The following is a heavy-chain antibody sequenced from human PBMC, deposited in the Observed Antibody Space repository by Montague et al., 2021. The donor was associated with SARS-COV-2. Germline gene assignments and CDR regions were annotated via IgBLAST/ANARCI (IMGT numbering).Heavy chain of an antibody. Sequence: SETLSLTCTVSGGSISSYYWSWIRQPPGKGLEWIGYIYYSGSTNYNPSLKSRVTISVDTSKNQFSLKLSSVTAADTAVYYCAREGMVRGVYPHYYYGMDVWGQGTTVIVSS. V-gene: IGHV4-59*01. CDR1: GGSISSYY. D-gene: IGHD3-10*01. J-gene: IGHJ6*02. CDR2: IYYSGST. CDR3: AREGMVRGVYPHYYYGMDV.